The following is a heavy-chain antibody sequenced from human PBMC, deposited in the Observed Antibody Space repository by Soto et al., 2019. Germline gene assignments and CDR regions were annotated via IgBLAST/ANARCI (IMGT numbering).Heavy chain of an antibody. Sequence: PSGTLSLTCSVSGYSVTNGRSSWNWIRPSPGKGLEWIAYIYHSGSTYYNPSLRSRVTISVDRSENQFSLKLSSVTAADTAVYYCVRESAASGPNWFDTWGPGTLVTVSS. CDR2: IYHSGST. CDR3: VRESAASGPNWFDT. D-gene: IGHD6-13*01. CDR1: GYSVTNGRSS. V-gene: IGHV4-30-2*06. J-gene: IGHJ5*02.